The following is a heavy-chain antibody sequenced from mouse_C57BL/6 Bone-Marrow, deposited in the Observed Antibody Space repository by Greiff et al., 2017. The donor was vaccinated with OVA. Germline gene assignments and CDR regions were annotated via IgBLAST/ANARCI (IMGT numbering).Heavy chain of an antibody. CDR2: IYPGDGDT. D-gene: IGHD2-3*01. CDR1: GYAFSSSW. Sequence: VQLQQSGPELVKPGASVKISCKASGYAFSSSWMNWVKQRPGKGLEWIGRIYPGDGDTNYNGKFTGKATLTADKSSSTAYMQLSSLTSEASAVYFCARQEDGYYASYFDYWGQGTTLTVSS. J-gene: IGHJ2*01. CDR3: ARQEDGYYASYFDY. V-gene: IGHV1-82*01.